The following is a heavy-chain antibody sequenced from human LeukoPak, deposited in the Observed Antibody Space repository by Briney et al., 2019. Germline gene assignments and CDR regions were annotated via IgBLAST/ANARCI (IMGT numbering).Heavy chain of an antibody. Sequence: KRSQTLSLTCAVSGDSVSSNSVAWNWIRQTPSRGLEWLGRTYYRSKWYIEYAESVRSRVTINAGTSKNQFSLQLSSVSPEDTAVYYCAREREHSFDYWGQGTLVTVSS. V-gene: IGHV6-1*01. CDR3: AREREHSFDY. J-gene: IGHJ4*02. D-gene: IGHD1/OR15-1a*01. CDR1: GDSVSSNSVA. CDR2: TYYRSKWYI.